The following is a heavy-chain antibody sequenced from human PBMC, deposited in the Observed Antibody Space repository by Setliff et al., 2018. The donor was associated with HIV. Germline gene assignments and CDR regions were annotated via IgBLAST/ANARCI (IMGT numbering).Heavy chain of an antibody. J-gene: IGHJ4*02. Sequence: PSETLSLTCTVSGGSISSYYWSWIRQPPGKGLEWIGYIYTSGRTNYNPSLKSRVTISVDTSKNQFSLKLSSVTAADTAVYYCARVCYYDTKGLGCFDYWGQGTLVTVSS. CDR2: IYTSGRT. CDR1: GGSISSYY. D-gene: IGHD3-22*01. CDR3: ARVCYYDTKGLGCFDY. V-gene: IGHV4-4*08.